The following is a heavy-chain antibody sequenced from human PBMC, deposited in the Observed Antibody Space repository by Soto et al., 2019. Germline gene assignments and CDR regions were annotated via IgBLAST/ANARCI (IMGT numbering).Heavy chain of an antibody. CDR1: GFTFSGSA. J-gene: IGHJ3*02. CDR3: TVNRYDSSGYHTRDAFDI. Sequence: GGSLRLSCAASGFTFSGSAMHWVRQASGKGLEWVGRIRSKANSYATAYAASVKGRFTISRDDSKNTAYLQMNSLKTEDTAVYYCTVNRYDSSGYHTRDAFDIWGQGTMVTVSS. D-gene: IGHD3-22*01. CDR2: IRSKANSYAT. V-gene: IGHV3-73*01.